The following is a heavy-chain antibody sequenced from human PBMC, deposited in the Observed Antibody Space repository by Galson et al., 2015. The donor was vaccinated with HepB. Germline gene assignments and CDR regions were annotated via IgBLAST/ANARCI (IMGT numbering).Heavy chain of an antibody. CDR1: GFTFSSYA. CDR3: ARDGSIAVAGLKVTHFDY. CDR2: ISYDGSNK. V-gene: IGHV3-30-3*01. D-gene: IGHD6-19*01. J-gene: IGHJ4*02. Sequence: SLRLSCAASGFTFSSYAMHWVRQAPGKGLEWVAVISYDGSNKYYADSVKGRFTISRDNSKNTLYLQMNSLRAEDTAVYYCARDGSIAVAGLKVTHFDYWGQGTLVTVSS.